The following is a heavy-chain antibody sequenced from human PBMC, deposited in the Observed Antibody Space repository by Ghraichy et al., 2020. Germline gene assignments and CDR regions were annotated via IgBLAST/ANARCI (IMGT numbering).Heavy chain of an antibody. Sequence: SETLSLTCTVSGGSISSSSYYWGWIRQPPGKGLEWIGSIYYSGSTYYNPSLKSRVTISVDTSKNQFSLKLSSVAAAETAVYYCARLLGNYRYDYYYMDVWGKGTTVTVS. CDR1: GGSISSSSYY. D-gene: IGHD4-11*01. J-gene: IGHJ6*03. V-gene: IGHV4-39*01. CDR3: ARLLGNYRYDYYYMDV. CDR2: IYYSGST.